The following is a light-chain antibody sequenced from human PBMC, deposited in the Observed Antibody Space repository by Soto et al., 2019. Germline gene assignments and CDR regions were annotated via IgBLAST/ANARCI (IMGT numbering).Light chain of an antibody. Sequence: EIVITQSPSTLSVSPGERATLSCRASQSVRSNLGWYQQKSGQAPRLLIYGTSTRATGAPARFSGNGSGTEFTLTISSLQSEDFAVYYCQQYNTWPPTFGQGTKVDIK. CDR3: QQYNTWPPT. J-gene: IGKJ1*01. V-gene: IGKV3-15*01. CDR2: GTS. CDR1: QSVRSN.